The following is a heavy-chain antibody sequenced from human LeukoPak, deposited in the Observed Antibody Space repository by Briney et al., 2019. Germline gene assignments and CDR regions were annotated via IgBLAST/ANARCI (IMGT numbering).Heavy chain of an antibody. V-gene: IGHV4-39*07. J-gene: IGHJ4*02. D-gene: IGHD4-17*01. Sequence: ASETLSLTCTVSGGSISSSSYYWGWIRQPPGKGLEWIGSIYYSGSTNYNPSLKSRVTISVDTSKNQFSLKLSSVTAADTAVYYCASKSYGDLYFDYWGQGTLVTVSS. CDR3: ASKSYGDLYFDY. CDR1: GGSISSSSYY. CDR2: IYYSGST.